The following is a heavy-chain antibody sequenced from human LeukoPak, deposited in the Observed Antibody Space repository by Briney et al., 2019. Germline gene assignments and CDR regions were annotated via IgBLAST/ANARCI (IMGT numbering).Heavy chain of an antibody. CDR3: GKYVQTSVGANDY. CDR2: IWYDGSNK. J-gene: IGHJ4*02. D-gene: IGHD1-26*01. Sequence: GVSLRLSCAAAGFTFSSYGMHWVRQAPGGGLGWVAVIWYDGSNKYYADSVKGRFTISRDNSKNTLYLQMNSLTAEDSAVYYCGKYVQTSVGANDYWGQGTLVTVSS. CDR1: GFTFSSYG. V-gene: IGHV3-33*06.